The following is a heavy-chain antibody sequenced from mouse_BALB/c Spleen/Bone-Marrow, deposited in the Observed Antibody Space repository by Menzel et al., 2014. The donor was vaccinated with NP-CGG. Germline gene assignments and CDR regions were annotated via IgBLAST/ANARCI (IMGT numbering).Heavy chain of an antibody. Sequence: EVKLLESGDGLVQPGGSLKLSCAASGFDFSRYWMTWVRQAPGKGLEWIGEINPDSSTINYTPSLKDKFIISRDNAKNTLYLQMNKVRSEDTALYYCAKNYYYGYVAYWGQGTLVTVSA. CDR1: GFDFSRYW. CDR3: AKNYYYGYVAY. CDR2: INPDSSTI. D-gene: IGHD1-2*01. J-gene: IGHJ3*01. V-gene: IGHV4-1*02.